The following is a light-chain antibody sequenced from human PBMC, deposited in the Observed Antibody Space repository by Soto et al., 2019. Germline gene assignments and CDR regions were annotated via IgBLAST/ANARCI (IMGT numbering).Light chain of an antibody. CDR1: QSVSSSY. V-gene: IGKV3-20*01. CDR2: GAS. J-gene: IGKJ1*01. CDR3: HQYDTSPWT. Sequence: ELVLTQSPGTLSLSPGERATLSCRASQSVSSSYLAWYQQKPGQAPRLLIYGASSRATGIADRFSGRGSGTDFTLTISRLEPEDFAVYYCHQYDTSPWTFGQGTKVEIK.